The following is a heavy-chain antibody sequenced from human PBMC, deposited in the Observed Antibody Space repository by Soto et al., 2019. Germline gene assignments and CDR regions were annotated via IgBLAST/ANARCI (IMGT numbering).Heavy chain of an antibody. CDR3: ARAVTYYYDSSGYYIDY. Sequence: SVKVSCKASGGTFSSYAISWVRQAPGQGLEWMGGIIPIFGTANYAQKFQGRVTITADESTSTAYMELSSLRSEDTAVYYCARAVTYYYDSSGYYIDYWGQGTLVTVSS. V-gene: IGHV1-69*13. J-gene: IGHJ4*02. CDR2: IIPIFGTA. CDR1: GGTFSSYA. D-gene: IGHD3-22*01.